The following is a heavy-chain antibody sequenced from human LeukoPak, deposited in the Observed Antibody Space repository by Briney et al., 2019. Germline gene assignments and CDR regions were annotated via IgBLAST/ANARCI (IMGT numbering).Heavy chain of an antibody. V-gene: IGHV4-31*03. Sequence: PSGTLSLTCTVSGGSISSGGYYWSWIRQHPGKGLEWIGYIYYSGSTYYNPSLKSRVTISVDTSKNQFSLKLSSVTAADTAVYYCAREGRFDDFWSGYIDYWGQGTLVTVSS. CDR2: IYYSGST. J-gene: IGHJ4*02. CDR3: AREGRFDDFWSGYIDY. CDR1: GGSISSGGYY. D-gene: IGHD3-3*01.